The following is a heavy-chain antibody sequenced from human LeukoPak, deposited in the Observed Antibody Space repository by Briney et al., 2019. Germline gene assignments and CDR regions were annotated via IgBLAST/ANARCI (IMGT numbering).Heavy chain of an antibody. CDR3: ARGTTRYGLDV. CDR2: INPNSGGT. D-gene: IGHD4-17*01. CDR1: GYTFTGYY. J-gene: IGHJ6*02. V-gene: IGHV1-2*02. Sequence: ASLKVSCKASGYTFTGYYMHWVRQAPGQGLEWMGWINPNSGGTDYAQKFQGRVTMTRDMSISTAYMELSSLKSDDTAIYYCARGTTRYGLDVWGQGTTVTVSS.